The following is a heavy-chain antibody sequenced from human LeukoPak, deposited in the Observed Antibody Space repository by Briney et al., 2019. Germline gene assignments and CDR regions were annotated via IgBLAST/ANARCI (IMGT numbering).Heavy chain of an antibody. D-gene: IGHD3-10*01. CDR3: ARAHIKVRGVTSY. CDR2: INPNSGGT. Sequence: ASVKVSRKASGYTFTGYYMHWVRQAPGQGLEWMGWINPNSGGTNYAQKFQGRVTMTRDTSISTAYMELSRLRSDDTAVYYCARAHIKVRGVTSYWGQGTLVTVSS. CDR1: GYTFTGYY. J-gene: IGHJ4*02. V-gene: IGHV1-2*02.